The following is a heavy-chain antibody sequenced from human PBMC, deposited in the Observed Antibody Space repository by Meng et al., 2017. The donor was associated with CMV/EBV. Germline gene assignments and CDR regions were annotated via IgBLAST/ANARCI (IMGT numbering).Heavy chain of an antibody. Sequence: QRQDSGPGPGKPPQTLSLTCTVSGGSISIGDYYWSWIRQPPGKGLEWIGYIYYSGSTYYNPSLKSRVTISVDTSKNQFSLKLSSVTAADTAVYYCARVMGPNRTPYYFDYWGQGTLVTVSS. CDR2: IYYSGST. CDR1: GGSISIGDYY. J-gene: IGHJ4*02. D-gene: IGHD1-14*01. CDR3: ARVMGPNRTPYYFDY. V-gene: IGHV4-30-4*08.